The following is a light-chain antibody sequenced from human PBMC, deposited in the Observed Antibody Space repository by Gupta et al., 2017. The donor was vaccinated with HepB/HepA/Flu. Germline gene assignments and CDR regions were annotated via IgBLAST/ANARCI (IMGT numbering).Light chain of an antibody. CDR3: SSYTSNSTLV. J-gene: IGLJ2*01. V-gene: IGLV2-14*01. CDR1: SSDVGGYNY. Sequence: QSALTQPASASGSPGQSVTISCTGTSSDVGGYNYVSWYQQHPGKAPKLMIYDVTKRPSGVPNRFSGSKSGNTASLTISGLQAEDEADYYCSSYTSNSTLVFGGGTKLTVL. CDR2: DVT.